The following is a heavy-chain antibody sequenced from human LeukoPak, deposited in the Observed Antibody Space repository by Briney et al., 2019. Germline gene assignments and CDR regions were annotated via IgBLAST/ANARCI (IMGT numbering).Heavy chain of an antibody. CDR2: ISAYNGNT. D-gene: IGHD6-19*01. CDR1: GYTFTSCG. J-gene: IGHJ4*02. V-gene: IGHV1-18*01. Sequence: GASVKVSCKASGYTFTSCGISWVRQAPGQGLEWMGWISAYNGNTNYAQKFQGRVTMARDTSTSTVYMEVRSLRSEDTAVYYCAIGRQWLAPCDYWGQGTLVTVSS. CDR3: AIGRQWLAPCDY.